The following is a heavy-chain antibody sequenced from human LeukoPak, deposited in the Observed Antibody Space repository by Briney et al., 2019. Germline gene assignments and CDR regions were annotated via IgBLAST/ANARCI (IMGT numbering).Heavy chain of an antibody. CDR1: GGTFSSYA. V-gene: IGHV1-69*13. J-gene: IGHJ6*03. CDR3: ARAIVGASAYYYYMDV. CDR2: IIPIFGTA. D-gene: IGHD1-26*01. Sequence: GASVKVSCKASGGTFSSYAISWVRQAPGQGLEWMGGIIPIFGTANYAQKFQGRVTITADESTSTAYMELSSLRSEDTAVYYCARAIVGASAYYYYMDVWGKGTTVTISS.